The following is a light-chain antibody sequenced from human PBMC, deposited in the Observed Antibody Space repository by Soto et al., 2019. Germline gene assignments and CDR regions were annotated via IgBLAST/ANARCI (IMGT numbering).Light chain of an antibody. CDR2: NVN. CDR1: SSDVGGYNY. J-gene: IGLJ1*01. Sequence: QSALTQPASVSGSPGQSITISCTGTSSDVGGYNYVSWYQQHPGEVPKLIIFNVNNRPSGVSNRFSGSKSGNTASLTISGLQAEDEADYYCSSFTSSTTYVFGTGTKHTVL. CDR3: SSFTSSTTYV. V-gene: IGLV2-14*01.